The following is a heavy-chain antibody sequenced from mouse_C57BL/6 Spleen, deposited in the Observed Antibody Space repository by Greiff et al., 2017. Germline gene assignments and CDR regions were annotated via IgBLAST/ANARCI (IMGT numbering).Heavy chain of an antibody. CDR2: IDPSDSYT. CDR1: GYTFTSYW. J-gene: IGHJ3*01. CDR3: ARWGRNHGDYDY. V-gene: IGHV1-69*01. Sequence: QVQLQQPGAELVMPGASVKLSCKASGYTFTSYWMHWVKQRPGQGLEWIGEIDPSDSYTNYHQKFKDTATLTVDKSSSTAYMQLSSLTSEDSAVYYCARWGRNHGDYDYWGQGTLVTVSA. D-gene: IGHD2-13*01.